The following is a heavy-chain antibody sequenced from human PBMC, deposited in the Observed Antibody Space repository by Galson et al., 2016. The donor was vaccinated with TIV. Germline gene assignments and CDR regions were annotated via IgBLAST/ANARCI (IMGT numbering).Heavy chain of an antibody. V-gene: IGHV3-30*04. Sequence: SLRLSCAASGFAFRSSAMYWIRLAPGKGLQCVAIISYDGNYKYYADSVKGRFTISRDNAKNSLYLQMNSLRAEDTAIYFCARDLLPQYSRSYWGKGTLVTVSS. J-gene: IGHJ4*02. CDR3: ARDLLPQYSRSY. D-gene: IGHD1-26*01. CDR1: GFAFRSSA. CDR2: ISYDGNYK.